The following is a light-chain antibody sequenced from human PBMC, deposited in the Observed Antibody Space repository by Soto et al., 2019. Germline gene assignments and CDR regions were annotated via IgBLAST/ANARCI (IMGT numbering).Light chain of an antibody. J-gene: IGKJ2*01. CDR1: QSVSSSY. CDR3: QQYGSSPPYT. Sequence: EIVLTQSPGTLSLSPGERATLSCRASQSVSSSYLAWYQQKPGQAPRLLIYGASSRATGIPDRFSRSGSGTDFTLTISRLEPGDFAVYYCQQYGSSPPYTFGQGTKLEIK. V-gene: IGKV3-20*01. CDR2: GAS.